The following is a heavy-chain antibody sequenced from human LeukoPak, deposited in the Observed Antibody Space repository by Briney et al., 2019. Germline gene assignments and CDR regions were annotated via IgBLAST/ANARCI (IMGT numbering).Heavy chain of an antibody. CDR1: GYTLTDLS. CDR3: ATSIVVVIALDF. Sequence: ASVKVSCKVSGYTLTDLSMHWVRQAPGKGLEWMGGFDPEDGKSIYAQKFQGRVTMTEDTSTDTSYMELSSLRSEDTAVYYCATSIVVVIALDFWGRGTLVTVSS. V-gene: IGHV1-24*01. D-gene: IGHD2-21*01. J-gene: IGHJ4*02. CDR2: FDPEDGKS.